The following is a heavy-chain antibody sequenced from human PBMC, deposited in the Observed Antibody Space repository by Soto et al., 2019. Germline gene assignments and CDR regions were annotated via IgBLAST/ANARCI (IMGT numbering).Heavy chain of an antibody. Sequence: GGSLRLSCAASGFTFSSYSMNWVRQAPGKGLEWVSSISSSSSYIYYADSVKGRFTISRDNAKNSLYLQMNSLRAEDTAVYYCASSSSWYDHYYYGMDVWGQGTTVTVSS. D-gene: IGHD6-13*01. V-gene: IGHV3-21*01. J-gene: IGHJ6*02. CDR3: ASSSSWYDHYYYGMDV. CDR2: ISSSSSYI. CDR1: GFTFSSYS.